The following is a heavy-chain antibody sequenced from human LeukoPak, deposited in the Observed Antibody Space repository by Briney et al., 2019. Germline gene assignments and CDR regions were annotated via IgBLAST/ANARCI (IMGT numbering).Heavy chain of an antibody. CDR2: ISGSGGST. CDR3: AKPQSSGWYFFDY. CDR1: GFTFSTYA. V-gene: IGHV3-23*01. D-gene: IGHD6-19*01. J-gene: IGHJ4*02. Sequence: PGGSLRLSCAASGFTFSTYAMSWVRPAPGKGLEWVSAISGSGGSTYYADSVKGRFTISRDNSKNTLYLQMNSLRAEDTAVYYCAKPQSSGWYFFDYWGQGTLVTVSS.